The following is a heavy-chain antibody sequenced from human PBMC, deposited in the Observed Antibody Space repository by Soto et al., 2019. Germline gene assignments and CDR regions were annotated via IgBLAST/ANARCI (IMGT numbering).Heavy chain of an antibody. V-gene: IGHV3-53*01. CDR2: IYSGGST. CDR1: GFTVSNNY. Sequence: EAQLVESGGGLIQPGGSLRLSCAASGFTVSNNYMAWVRQAPGKGLEWVSVIYSGGSTYYADSVKGRFTISRDKSNNTLYLQMNTLRAEDTAVYYCARGLNYFDHHAFDIWGQGTMVTVSS. CDR3: ARGLNYFDHHAFDI. J-gene: IGHJ3*02. D-gene: IGHD3-22*01.